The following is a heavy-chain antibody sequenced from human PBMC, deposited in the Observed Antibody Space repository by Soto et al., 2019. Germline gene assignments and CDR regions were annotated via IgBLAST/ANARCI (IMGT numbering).Heavy chain of an antibody. CDR1: GFTPSSYA. CDR3: ARGDSSWPSHTYYFDY. J-gene: IGHJ4*02. D-gene: IGHD6-13*01. CDR2: ISSNGGST. V-gene: IGHV3-64*02. Sequence: PGGSLRLSCAASGFTPSSYAMHWVRQAPGKGLEYVSAISSNGGSTYYADSVKGRFTISRDNSKNTLYLQMGSLRAEDMAVYYCARGDSSWPSHTYYFDYWGQGTLVTVSS.